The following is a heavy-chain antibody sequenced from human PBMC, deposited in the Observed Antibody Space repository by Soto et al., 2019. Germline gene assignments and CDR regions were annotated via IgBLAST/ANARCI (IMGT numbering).Heavy chain of an antibody. CDR1: GGSISSGGYY. Sequence: SETLSLTCTVSGGSISSGGYYWSWIRQHPGKGLEWIGYIYYSGSTYYNPSLKSRVTISVDTSKNQFSLKLSSVTAADTAVYYCARVDWNSGYYLLLFDYWGQGTLVTVSS. V-gene: IGHV4-31*03. J-gene: IGHJ4*02. CDR2: IYYSGST. D-gene: IGHD3-22*01. CDR3: ARVDWNSGYYLLLFDY.